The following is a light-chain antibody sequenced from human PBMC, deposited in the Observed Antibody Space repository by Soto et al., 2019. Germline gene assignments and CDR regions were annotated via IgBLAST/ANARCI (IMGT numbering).Light chain of an antibody. CDR3: QQYENLPT. CDR2: DAS. J-gene: IGKJ5*01. Sequence: DIQMTQSPSTLSSSVGDIVTITCRASQSISSWLAWYQQKPGKAPKLLIYDASNLEAGVPSRFRGSGSGTDFTFTISRLQPEDIATYYCQQYENLPTFGQGTRLEIK. CDR1: QSISSW. V-gene: IGKV1-33*01.